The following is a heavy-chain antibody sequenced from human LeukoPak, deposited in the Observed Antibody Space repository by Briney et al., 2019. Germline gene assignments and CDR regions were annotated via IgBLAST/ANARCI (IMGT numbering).Heavy chain of an antibody. J-gene: IGHJ5*02. V-gene: IGHV1-2*04. CDR2: INPNSGGT. CDR1: GYTFTGYY. Sequence: ASVKVSCKASGYTFTGYYMHWVRQAPGQGLEWMGWINPNSGGTNYAQKFQGWVTMTRDTSISTAYMELSRLRSVDTAVYYCARGWNYYGSGSYPSKNWFDPWGQGTLVTVSS. CDR3: ARGWNYYGSGSYPSKNWFDP. D-gene: IGHD3-10*01.